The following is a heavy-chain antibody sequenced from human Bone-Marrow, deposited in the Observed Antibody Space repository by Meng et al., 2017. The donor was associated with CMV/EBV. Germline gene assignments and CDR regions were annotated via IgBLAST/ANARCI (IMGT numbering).Heavy chain of an antibody. D-gene: IGHD4-23*01. CDR1: GGSFSGYY. CDR3: ASYTRMDYAGNGGGGGSDY. V-gene: IGHV4-34*01. CDR2: INHSGST. J-gene: IGHJ4*02. Sequence: GSLRLSCAVYGGSFSGYYWSWIRQPPGKGLEWIGEINHSGSTNYNPSLKSRVTISVDTSKNQFSLKLSSVTAADTAVYYWASYTRMDYAGNGGGGGSDYWGQGTLVTVSS.